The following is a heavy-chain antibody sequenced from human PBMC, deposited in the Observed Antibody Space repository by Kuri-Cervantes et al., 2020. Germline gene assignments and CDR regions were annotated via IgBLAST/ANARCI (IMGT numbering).Heavy chain of an antibody. D-gene: IGHD5-18*01. J-gene: IGHJ5*02. CDR2: ISSSSNYI. CDR3: ARDFMVTRLFDL. Sequence: LSLTCAASGFIFSAYTINWVRQAPGEGLEWVSSISSSSNYIYYADSVKGRFTISRDNAKNSLYLQMNSLTAEDTAVYYCARDFMVTRLFDLWGQGTLVTVSS. V-gene: IGHV3-21*03. CDR1: GFIFSAYT.